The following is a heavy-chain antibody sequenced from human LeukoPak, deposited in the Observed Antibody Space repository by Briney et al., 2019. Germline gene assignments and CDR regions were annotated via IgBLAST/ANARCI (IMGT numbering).Heavy chain of an antibody. J-gene: IGHJ5*02. CDR1: GGTFSSYA. Sequence: GASVKVSCKASGGTFSSYAISWVRQPPGQGLEWMGGIIPIFGTANYAQKFQGRVKITTDKSTSTAYMELSSLRSKDTAVYYCARHAGPLGYCSSTSCLNWFDPWGQGTLVTVSS. V-gene: IGHV1-69*05. D-gene: IGHD2-2*01. CDR3: ARHAGPLGYCSSTSCLNWFDP. CDR2: IIPIFGTA.